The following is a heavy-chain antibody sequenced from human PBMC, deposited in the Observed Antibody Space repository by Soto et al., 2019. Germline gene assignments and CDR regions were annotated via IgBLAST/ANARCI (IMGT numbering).Heavy chain of an antibody. D-gene: IGHD2-15*01. CDR3: ARNNLEYCSGGSCYHRSLDY. V-gene: IGHV3-33*01. J-gene: IGHJ4*02. Sequence: GGSLRLSCAASGFTFSSYGRHWVRQAPGKELEWVAVIWYDGSNKYYADSVKGRFTISRDNSKNTLYLQMNSLRAEDTAVYYCARNNLEYCSGGSCYHRSLDYWGQGTLVTVSS. CDR1: GFTFSSYG. CDR2: IWYDGSNK.